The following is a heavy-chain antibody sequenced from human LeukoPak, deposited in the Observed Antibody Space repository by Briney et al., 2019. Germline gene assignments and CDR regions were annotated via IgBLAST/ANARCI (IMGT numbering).Heavy chain of an antibody. CDR1: GFTFNAYY. D-gene: IGHD3-10*01. Sequence: ASVKVSCKASGFTFNAYYIHWVRQAPGQGLEWMGWINPNTGDTNFAQKFQGRVTMTRDTSISTAYMELSRLRSDDTAVYYCARVAFYGSGKLDYWGQGTLVTVSS. V-gene: IGHV1-2*02. CDR3: ARVAFYGSGKLDY. CDR2: INPNTGDT. J-gene: IGHJ4*02.